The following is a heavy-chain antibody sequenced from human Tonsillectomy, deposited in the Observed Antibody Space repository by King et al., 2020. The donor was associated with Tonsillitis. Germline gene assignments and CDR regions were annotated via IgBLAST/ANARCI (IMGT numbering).Heavy chain of an antibody. D-gene: IGHD1-20*01. CDR2: VYWNDDK. CDR1: GFSLSTSGVA. J-gene: IGHJ3*01. CDR3: AHRHPAEYNWSYGTFDV. V-gene: IGHV2-5*01. Sequence: TLQESGPTLVKPTQTLTLTCTFSGFSLSTSGVAVGWIRQPPGKALEWLALVYWNDDKRYSPSLKNRLTITKDTSKNLVVLRLTNMDPVDTATYYCAHRHPAEYNWSYGTFDVWGQGTMVTVSS.